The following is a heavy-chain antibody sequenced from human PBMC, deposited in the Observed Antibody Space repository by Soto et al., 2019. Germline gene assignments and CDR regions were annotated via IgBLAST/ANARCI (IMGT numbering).Heavy chain of an antibody. CDR2: INHSGST. CDR1: GGSFSGYY. J-gene: IGHJ4*02. V-gene: IGHV4-34*01. Sequence: QVQLQQWGAGLLKPSETLSLTCAVYGGSFSGYYWSWIRQPPGKGLEWIGEINHSGSTNYNPSLQSRVTTSVETPKSQSSLKLSSVTAADTAVYYCASGRLGGAGRRYWGQGTLVTVSS. D-gene: IGHD3-10*01. CDR3: ASGRLGGAGRRY.